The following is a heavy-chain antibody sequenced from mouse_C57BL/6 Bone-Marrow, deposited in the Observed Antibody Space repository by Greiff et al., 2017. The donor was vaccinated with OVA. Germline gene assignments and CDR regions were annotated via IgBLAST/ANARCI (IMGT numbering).Heavy chain of an antibody. J-gene: IGHJ2*01. CDR2: NYPRSGNT. D-gene: IGHD1-1*01. CDR3: ARSTTVVATD. Sequence: QVQLQQSGAELARPGASVKLSCKASGYTFTSYGISWVKQRTGQGLEWIGENYPRSGNTYYNEKFKGKATLTADKSSSTAYMELRSLTSEDSAVYFCARSTTVVATDWGQGTTLTVSS. V-gene: IGHV1-81*01. CDR1: GYTFTSYG.